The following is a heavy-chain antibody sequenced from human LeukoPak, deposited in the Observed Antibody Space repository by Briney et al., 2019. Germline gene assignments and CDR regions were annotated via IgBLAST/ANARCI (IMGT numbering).Heavy chain of an antibody. J-gene: IGHJ2*01. CDR1: GFTFSSYV. CDR2: IYYSGST. CDR3: ARLTAYFDL. V-gene: IGHV4-59*08. Sequence: GSLRLSCAASGFTFSSYVMNWIRQPPGKGLEWIGYIYYSGSTNYNPSLKSRVTMSVDTSKNQFSLKVTSVTAADTAVYYCARLTAYFDLWGRGTLATVSS.